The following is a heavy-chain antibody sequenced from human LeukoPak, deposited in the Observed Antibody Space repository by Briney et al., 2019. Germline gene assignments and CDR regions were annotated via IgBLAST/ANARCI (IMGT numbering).Heavy chain of an antibody. CDR1: GFTVSSNY. CDR2: IYSGGRT. V-gene: IGHV3-66*01. CDR3: ATGPVVVVTAIQDY. J-gene: IGHJ4*02. Sequence: GGSLSRSFAASGFTVSSNYMSWVRQAPGKGLEWGSVIYSGGRTYYADSVKGRFTISRDNSKNTLYLQMNSLRAEDTAVYYCATGPVVVVTAIQDYWGQGTLVTVSS. D-gene: IGHD2-21*02.